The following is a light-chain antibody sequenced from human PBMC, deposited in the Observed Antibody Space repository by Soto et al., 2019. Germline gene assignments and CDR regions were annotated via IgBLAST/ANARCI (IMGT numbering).Light chain of an antibody. CDR3: HQYDSWT. CDR1: QSFNSIY. V-gene: IGKV3-20*01. Sequence: DIVLTQSPGTLSLSPWDRATLSCRSSQSFNSIYLAWYQQKPGQAPRLLIYGASSRATGIPDRFSGSGSGTDFTLTISRLEPEDFAVYYCHQYDSWTFGQGTKVDIK. CDR2: GAS. J-gene: IGKJ1*01.